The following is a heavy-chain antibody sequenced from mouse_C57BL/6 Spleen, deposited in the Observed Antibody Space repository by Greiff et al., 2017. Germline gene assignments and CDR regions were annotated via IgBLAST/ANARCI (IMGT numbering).Heavy chain of an antibody. CDR2: IHPYSGST. V-gene: IGHV1-64*01. CDR1: GYTFTSYW. J-gene: IGHJ2*01. Sequence: VQLQQSGAELVKPGASVKLSCKASGYTFTSYWMHWVKQRPGQGLEWIGMIHPYSGSTNYNEKFKSKATLTVDKSSSTAYMQLSGLTSEDSAVYCCARDGSSYAYFDYWGQGTTLTVSS. CDR3: ARDGSSYAYFDY. D-gene: IGHD1-1*01.